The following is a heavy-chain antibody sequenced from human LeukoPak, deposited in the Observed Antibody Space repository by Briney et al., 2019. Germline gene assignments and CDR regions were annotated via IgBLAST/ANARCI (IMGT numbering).Heavy chain of an antibody. CDR1: GFTLMTNA. CDR3: ARGVEPLAANTLAY. V-gene: IGHV3-53*01. J-gene: IGHJ4*02. Sequence: GGSLRLSCAAPGFTLMTNAMTWVRQAPGKGLEWVPVLYSDGNTKYADSVQGRFTISRDNSKNTLYLEKNSLSPDDPVDYSRARGVEPLAANTLAYWGQGTLVTVSS. CDR2: LYSDGNT. D-gene: IGHD1-14*01.